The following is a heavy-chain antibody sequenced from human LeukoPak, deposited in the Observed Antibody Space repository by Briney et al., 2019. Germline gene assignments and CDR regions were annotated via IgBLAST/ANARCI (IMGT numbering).Heavy chain of an antibody. CDR3: ARGNSSSWGRFDP. J-gene: IGHJ5*02. CDR1: GYTFTGYY. Sequence: ASVKVSCKASGYTFTGYYMHWVRQAPGQGLEWMGWINPNSGGTNYAQKFQGRDTMTRDTSISTAYMELSRLRSDDTAVYYCARGNSSSWGRFDPWGQGTLVTVSS. CDR2: INPNSGGT. D-gene: IGHD6-13*01. V-gene: IGHV1-2*02.